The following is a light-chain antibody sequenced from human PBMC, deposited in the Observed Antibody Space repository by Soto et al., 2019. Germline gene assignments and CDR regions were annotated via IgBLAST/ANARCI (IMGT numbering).Light chain of an antibody. V-gene: IGKV3-20*01. J-gene: IGKJ1*01. Sequence: EIALTQSPGTLSLSPGERATLSCRASQSVSSSYIAWYQQKPGQAPRLLIYGATTRATGIPDRFSGSGSGTDFTLTISRLEPEDFAVYYCQQYSSSPRTFGQGTKVEIK. CDR3: QQYSSSPRT. CDR1: QSVSSSY. CDR2: GAT.